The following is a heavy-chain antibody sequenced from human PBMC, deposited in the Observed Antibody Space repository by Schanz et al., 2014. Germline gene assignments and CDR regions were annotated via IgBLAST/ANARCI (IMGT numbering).Heavy chain of an antibody. V-gene: IGHV4-30-4*07. CDR1: GGSISSGGYS. Sequence: QVPLQESGPGLVKPSQTLSLTCAVSGGSISSGGYSWNWIRQPPGKGLEWIVYIYYSGSTYYNPSLKSRVTKSVDTSKNQFSLKLSSVTAADTAVYYCARGGRTTYNYYYGMDVWGQGTTVTVSS. CDR3: ARGGRTTYNYYYGMDV. J-gene: IGHJ6*02. D-gene: IGHD1-1*01. CDR2: IYYSGST.